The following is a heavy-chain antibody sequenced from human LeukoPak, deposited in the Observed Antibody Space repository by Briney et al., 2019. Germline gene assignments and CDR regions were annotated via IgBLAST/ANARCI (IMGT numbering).Heavy chain of an antibody. CDR1: GYSISSGYY. J-gene: IGHJ4*02. Sequence: SSETLSLTCAVSGYSISSGYYWGWIRQPPGKGLEWIGSIYHSGSTYYNPPLKSRVTISVDTSKNQFSLKLSSVTAADTAVYYCSRKRWFGELFLFDYWGQGTLVTVSS. CDR2: IYHSGST. CDR3: SRKRWFGELFLFDY. V-gene: IGHV4-38-2*01. D-gene: IGHD3-10*01.